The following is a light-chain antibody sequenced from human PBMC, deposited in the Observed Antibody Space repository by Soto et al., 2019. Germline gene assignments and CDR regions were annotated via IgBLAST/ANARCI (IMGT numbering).Light chain of an antibody. CDR1: SSDVGANNF. V-gene: IGLV2-14*01. J-gene: IGLJ3*02. Sequence: QSALTQPASVSGSPGQSITISRTGTSSDVGANNFVSWYQQHPGKAPKLLIYGVTNRPSGVSNRFSGSKSGNTASLSISGLQADDDGDYYCSSYANTYNWVFGGGTKVTVL. CDR3: SSYANTYNWV. CDR2: GVT.